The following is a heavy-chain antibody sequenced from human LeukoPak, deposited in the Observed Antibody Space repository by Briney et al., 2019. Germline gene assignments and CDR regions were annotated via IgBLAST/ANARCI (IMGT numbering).Heavy chain of an antibody. CDR3: AREVDTEAFDI. D-gene: IGHD5-18*01. V-gene: IGHV3-21*01. J-gene: IGHJ3*02. CDR2: ISSSSSYI. CDR1: GFTFSSYS. Sequence: GGSLRLSCAASGFTFSSYSMNWVRQAPGKGLEWVSSISSSSSYIYYADSVKGRFTISRDNAKNSLYLQMNSLRAEDTAVYYCAREVDTEAFDIWGQGTMVTVSS.